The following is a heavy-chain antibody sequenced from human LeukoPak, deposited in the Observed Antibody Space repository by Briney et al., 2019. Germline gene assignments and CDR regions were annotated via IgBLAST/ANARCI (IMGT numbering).Heavy chain of an antibody. V-gene: IGHV3-20*01. Sequence: GGSLRLSCAASGFTFDDYGMSWVRQAPGKGLESVSGINWNGGSTGYADSVKGRFTISRDNAKNSLYLQMNSLRAEDTALYHCASYDSSGYSAFDIWGQGTMVTVSS. J-gene: IGHJ3*02. CDR3: ASYDSSGYSAFDI. CDR1: GFTFDDYG. D-gene: IGHD3-22*01. CDR2: INWNGGST.